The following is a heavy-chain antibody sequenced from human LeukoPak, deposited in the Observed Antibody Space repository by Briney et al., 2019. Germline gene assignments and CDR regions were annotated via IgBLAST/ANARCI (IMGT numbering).Heavy chain of an antibody. CDR3: ARVDYDILTGKRPIDY. Sequence: PSETLSLTCTVSGGSIRCYYWSWIRQPPGKGLEWIGYIYYSGSTKYNPSLKSRVTISVDTSKNQFSLKLSSVTAADTAVYYCARVDYDILTGKRPIDYWGQGTLVTVSS. CDR1: GGSIRCYY. J-gene: IGHJ4*02. CDR2: IYYSGST. D-gene: IGHD3-9*01. V-gene: IGHV4-59*01.